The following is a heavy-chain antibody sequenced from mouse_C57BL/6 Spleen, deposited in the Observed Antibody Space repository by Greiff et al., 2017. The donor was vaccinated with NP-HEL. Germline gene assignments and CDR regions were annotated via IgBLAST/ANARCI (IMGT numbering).Heavy chain of an antibody. Sequence: EVKLMESGGGLVQPGGSLSLSCAASGFTFTDYYMSWVRQPPGKALEWLGFIRNKANGYTTEYSASVKGRFTISRDNSQSILYLQMNALRAEDSATYYCARSSPSFFDYWGQGTTLTVSS. CDR3: ARSSPSFFDY. CDR1: GFTFTDYY. J-gene: IGHJ2*01. CDR2: IRNKANGYTT. V-gene: IGHV7-3*01.